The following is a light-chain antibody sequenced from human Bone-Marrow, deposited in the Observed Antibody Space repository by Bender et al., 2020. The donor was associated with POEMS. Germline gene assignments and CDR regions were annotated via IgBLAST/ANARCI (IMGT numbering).Light chain of an antibody. Sequence: QSVLTQPPSASGTPGQRVTISCSGGSSNIGAHAVNWYQHLPGTAPTPLLYSSHRRPSYVPDRFSGSRSGTSASLAISGLQSADEADYYFAVWDDSLNGWVFGGGTKLTVL. CDR2: SSH. CDR1: SSNIGAHA. CDR3: AVWDDSLNGWV. V-gene: IGLV1-44*01. J-gene: IGLJ3*02.